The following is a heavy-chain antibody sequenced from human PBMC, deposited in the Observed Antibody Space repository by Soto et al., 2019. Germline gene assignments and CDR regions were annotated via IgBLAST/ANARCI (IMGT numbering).Heavy chain of an antibody. J-gene: IGHJ4*02. D-gene: IGHD3-22*01. Sequence: QVQLVQSGAEVKKPGASVKVSCKASGYTFASYGISWVRQAPGQGLEWMGWSSAYNGNTDYAQKLQGRVTMTTDTSTSTAYMELRSLRSDDTAVYYCARDPRRYYDSSGHGYYFDYWGQGTLVTVSS. CDR1: GYTFASYG. CDR3: ARDPRRYYDSSGHGYYFDY. V-gene: IGHV1-18*01. CDR2: SSAYNGNT.